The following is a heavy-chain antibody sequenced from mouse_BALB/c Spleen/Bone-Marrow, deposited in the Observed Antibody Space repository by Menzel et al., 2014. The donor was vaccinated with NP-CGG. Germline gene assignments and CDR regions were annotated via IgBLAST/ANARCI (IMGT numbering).Heavy chain of an antibody. CDR2: INNNGGST. J-gene: IGHJ1*01. CDR1: GFTFSSYG. D-gene: IGHD1-1*01. V-gene: IGHV5-6-3*01. Sequence: EVKLEESGGGLVQPGGSLKPSCVASGFTFSSYGMSWVRQTPDKRLELVATINNNGGSTYYPDSVKGQFTISRDNAKNTLCLQMSSLKSEDTAMYYCARVYGWYFDVWGAGTTVTVSS. CDR3: ARVYGWYFDV.